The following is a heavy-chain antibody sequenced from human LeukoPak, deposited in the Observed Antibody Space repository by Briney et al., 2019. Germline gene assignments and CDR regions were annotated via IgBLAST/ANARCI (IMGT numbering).Heavy chain of an antibody. D-gene: IGHD6-19*01. CDR2: ISGDGGST. V-gene: IGHV3-43*02. CDR1: GFTFDDCA. J-gene: IGHJ4*02. CDR3: AKEYSSGWYGRGTLRY. Sequence: GGSLRLSCAASGFTFDDCAMHWVRQAPGKGLEWVSLISGDGGSTYYADSVKGRFTISRDNSKNSLYLQMNSLRTEDTALYYCAKEYSSGWYGRGTLRYWGQGTLVTVSS.